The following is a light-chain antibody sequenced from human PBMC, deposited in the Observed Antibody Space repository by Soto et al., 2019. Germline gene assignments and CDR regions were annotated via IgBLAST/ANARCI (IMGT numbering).Light chain of an antibody. CDR1: NNDVGAFDR. Sequence: QSALTQPASVSGSPGQSVTFSCTGTNNDVGAFDRVAWYQQHTGKAPKLVIYEVSKRPPGISNRFSGSKSGNTASLSISDLQAEDEAYYSCTSYTVTDSVVFGGGTKLTVL. V-gene: IGLV2-14*03. CDR2: EVS. CDR3: TSYTVTDSVV. J-gene: IGLJ2*01.